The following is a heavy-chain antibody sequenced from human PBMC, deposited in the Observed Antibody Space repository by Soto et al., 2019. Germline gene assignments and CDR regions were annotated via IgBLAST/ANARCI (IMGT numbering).Heavy chain of an antibody. V-gene: IGHV3-64*04. CDR1: GFTFSSYA. Sequence: GGSLRLSCAASGFTFSSYAMHWVRQAPGKGLEYVSAIYSGGSTYYADSVKGRFTISRDNSKSTLYLQMNSLRAEDTALYYCAKGRSYYYYYRVEVWGQGTTVTVSS. J-gene: IGHJ6*02. CDR2: IYSGGST. CDR3: AKGRSYYYYYRVEV.